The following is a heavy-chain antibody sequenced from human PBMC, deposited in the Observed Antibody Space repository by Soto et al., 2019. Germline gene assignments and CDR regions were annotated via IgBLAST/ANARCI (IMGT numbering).Heavy chain of an antibody. CDR3: AREIYYYDNIGYYPPPGY. D-gene: IGHD3-22*01. CDR2: INPISGGT. J-gene: IGHJ4*02. V-gene: IGHV1-2*02. Sequence: AASVKVSCKASGYTFTDHYLHWVRQAPGQGLEWMGWINPISGGTDYAQNFQGRVTMTRDTSISTAYMELSSLRSDDTAVYYCAREIYYYDNIGYYPPPGYWGQGTLVTVS. CDR1: GYTFTDHY.